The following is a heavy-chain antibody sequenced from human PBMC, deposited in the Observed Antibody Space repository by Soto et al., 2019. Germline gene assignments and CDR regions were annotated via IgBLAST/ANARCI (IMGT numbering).Heavy chain of an antibody. CDR3: VRYAYIGCGRAIVY. CDR1: GVSFSSYY. J-gene: IGHJ4*02. V-gene: IGHV4-59*13. Sequence: LSLTGAVSGVSFSSYYWSWIRQRPAKGLERTGYNYYSGTTNYNPSLKRRVTISVDTSKNQFFLRLTSVSASDTAVYYCVRYAYIGCGRAIVYMGPGPLGTVSS. D-gene: IGHD3-16*01. CDR2: NYYSGTT.